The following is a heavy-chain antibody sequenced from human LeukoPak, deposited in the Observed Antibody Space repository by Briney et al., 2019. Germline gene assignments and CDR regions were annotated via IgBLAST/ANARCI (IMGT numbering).Heavy chain of an antibody. CDR2: IYYSGST. D-gene: IGHD1-20*01. J-gene: IGHJ5*02. V-gene: IGHV4-59*01. CDR1: GGSISSYY. Sequence: PSETLSLTCTVSGGSISSYYWSWIRHPPGKGLEWIGYIYYSGSTNYNPSLKSRVTISVDTSKNQFSLKLSSVTAADTAVYYCARHITGDYNWFDPWGQGTLVTVSS. CDR3: ARHITGDYNWFDP.